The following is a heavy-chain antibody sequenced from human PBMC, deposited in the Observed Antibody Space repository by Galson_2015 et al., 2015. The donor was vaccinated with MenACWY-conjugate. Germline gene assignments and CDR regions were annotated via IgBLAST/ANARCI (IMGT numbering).Heavy chain of an antibody. CDR2: ISGTGGTI. CDR1: GFTFSGYA. CDR3: AEKFRSSSWFRGFDS. D-gene: IGHD6-13*01. Sequence: SLRLSCAASGFTFSGYAMTWVRQAPGKGLEWVSVISGTGGTIYYAESVKGRFTISRDNSKNTLFLEMNSLRAEDTAVYYCAEKFRSSSWFRGFDSWGQGTLVTVSS. J-gene: IGHJ4*02. V-gene: IGHV3-23*01.